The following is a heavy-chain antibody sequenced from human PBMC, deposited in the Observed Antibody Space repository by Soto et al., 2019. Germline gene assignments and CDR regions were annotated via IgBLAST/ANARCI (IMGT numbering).Heavy chain of an antibody. J-gene: IGHJ4*02. CDR3: ASTRGY. V-gene: IGHV3-7*05. CDR2: IKEDGSEK. Sequence: EVQLVESGGGLVQPGGSLRLSRAASGFTFSGYWMKWVRQAPGKGLEWVATIKEDGSEKYYVDSVKGRFTISRDSAKNSVHLQMNSLRVEDTAVYYCASTRGYWGQGTLVTVSS. D-gene: IGHD3-3*01. CDR1: GFTFSGYW.